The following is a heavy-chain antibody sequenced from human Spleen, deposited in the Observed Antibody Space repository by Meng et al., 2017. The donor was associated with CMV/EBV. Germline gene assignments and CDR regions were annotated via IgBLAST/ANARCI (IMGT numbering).Heavy chain of an antibody. Sequence: QGQLLQSGAGVKKPGASVKVSCKASGYTFTGYYMHWVRQAPGQGLEWMGWINPNSGGTNYAQKFQGRVTMTRDTSISTAYMELSRLRSDDTAVYYCAKGRDGYNFDWFDPWGQGTLVTVSS. CDR2: INPNSGGT. D-gene: IGHD5-24*01. J-gene: IGHJ5*02. CDR3: AKGRDGYNFDWFDP. V-gene: IGHV1-2*02. CDR1: GYTFTGYY.